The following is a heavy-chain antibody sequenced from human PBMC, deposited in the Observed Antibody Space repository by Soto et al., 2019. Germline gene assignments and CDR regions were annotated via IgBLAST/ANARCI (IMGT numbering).Heavy chain of an antibody. CDR1: GFTFSSYA. V-gene: IGHV3-30*04. D-gene: IGHD5-18*01. CDR3: ARDIRGYSYGGFDY. Sequence: GGSLRLSCAASGFTFSSYAMHWVRQAPGKGLEWVAVIWYDGSNKYYADSVKGRFTISRDNSKNTLYLQMNSLRAEDTAVYYCARDIRGYSYGGFDYWGQGTLVTVSS. J-gene: IGHJ4*02. CDR2: IWYDGSNK.